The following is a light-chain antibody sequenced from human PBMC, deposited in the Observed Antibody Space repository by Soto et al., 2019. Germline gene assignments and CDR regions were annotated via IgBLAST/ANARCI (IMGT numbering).Light chain of an antibody. Sequence: QSVLTHPPSVSAAPGQKVTISCSGSSSNIGNNYVSWYQQLPGTAPKLLIYENNKRPSGIPDRFSGSKSGTSATLGITGLQTGDEADYYCGTCDSSLSAGRVFGGGTKVTVL. CDR3: GTCDSSLSAGRV. J-gene: IGLJ3*02. V-gene: IGLV1-51*02. CDR1: SSNIGNNY. CDR2: ENN.